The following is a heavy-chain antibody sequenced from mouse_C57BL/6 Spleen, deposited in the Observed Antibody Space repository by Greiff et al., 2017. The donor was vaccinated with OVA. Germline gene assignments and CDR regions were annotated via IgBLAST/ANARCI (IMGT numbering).Heavy chain of an antibody. Sequence: QVQLKQSGAELVKPGASVKLSCKASGYTFTEYTIHWVKQRSGQGLEWIGWFYPGSGSIKYNEKFKDKATLTADKSSSTVYMELSRLTSEDSAVYFCARHEGDGYGEGAWFAYWGQGTLVTVSA. J-gene: IGHJ3*01. D-gene: IGHD2-2*01. CDR2: FYPGSGSI. CDR1: GYTFTEYT. CDR3: ARHEGDGYGEGAWFAY. V-gene: IGHV1-62-2*01.